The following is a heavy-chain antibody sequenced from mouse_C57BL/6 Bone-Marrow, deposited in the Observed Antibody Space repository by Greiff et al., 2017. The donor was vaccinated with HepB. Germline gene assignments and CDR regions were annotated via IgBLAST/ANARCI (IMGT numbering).Heavy chain of an antibody. Sequence: EVKLVESGGGLVQPGESLKLSCESNEYAFPSHDMSWVRKTPEKRLELVAAINSDGGSTYYPDTMERRFIISRDNTKNTLYLHMSSLRSEDTALYYCARHDYYGSYWYFDVWGTGTTVTVSS. V-gene: IGHV5-2*03. J-gene: IGHJ1*03. CDR3: ARHDYYGSYWYFDV. D-gene: IGHD1-1*01. CDR2: INSDGGST. CDR1: EYAFPSHD.